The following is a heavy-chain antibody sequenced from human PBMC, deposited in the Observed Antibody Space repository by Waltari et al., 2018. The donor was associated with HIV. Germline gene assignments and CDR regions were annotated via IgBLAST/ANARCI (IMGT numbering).Heavy chain of an antibody. CDR1: GLTFSDAW. Sequence: EEHLVESGGDLVKPGGCLRLSCSASGLTFSDAWMTWVRQAPGKGGGWIGRIKSKADGGTTEDAAAVKGRFTISRDDSKNTLFLQMNSLKTEDTAVYYCATEEGYGSGSYLDYWGQGTLLTVSS. CDR2: IKSKADGGTT. V-gene: IGHV3-15*01. CDR3: ATEEGYGSGSYLDY. J-gene: IGHJ4*02. D-gene: IGHD3-10*01.